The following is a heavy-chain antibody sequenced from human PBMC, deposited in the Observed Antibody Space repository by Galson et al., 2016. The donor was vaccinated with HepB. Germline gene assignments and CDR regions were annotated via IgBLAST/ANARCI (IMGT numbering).Heavy chain of an antibody. CDR2: INGDGSIT. J-gene: IGHJ6*02. CDR1: GFTFSSHW. Sequence: SLRLSCAASGFTFSSHWIHWVRQGPGKGLVWVSRINGDGSITTYADSVKGRFTISRDNAKNLLFLQMNRLRAENSALYYCATSKTEKTPYYYGMDVWGHGTTVIVSS. CDR3: ATSKTEKTPYYYGMDV. V-gene: IGHV3-74*01. D-gene: IGHD4-23*01.